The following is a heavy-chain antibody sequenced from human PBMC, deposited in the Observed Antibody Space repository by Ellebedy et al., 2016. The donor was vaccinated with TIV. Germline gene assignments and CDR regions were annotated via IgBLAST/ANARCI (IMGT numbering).Heavy chain of an antibody. J-gene: IGHJ6*02. CDR1: GFTFSDHY. CDR2: CRNKATGYNT. CDR3: DRGSSGAHNLYYYTIDV. Sequence: GESLKISCTASGFTFSDHYMDWVRQAPGKGLEWVARCRNKATGYNTEYAPSVRDRFIISRDDSQNSLYLQMNSLKTEDTAVYYCDRGSSGAHNLYYYTIDVWGQGTTVTVSS. D-gene: IGHD2-8*02. V-gene: IGHV3-72*01.